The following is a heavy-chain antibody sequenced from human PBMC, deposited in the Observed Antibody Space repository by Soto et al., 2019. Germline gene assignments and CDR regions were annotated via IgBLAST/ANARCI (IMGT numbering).Heavy chain of an antibody. CDR3: ARAGNTISYYMDV. Sequence: GGSLRLSCAASGFTFSSYGMHWVRQAPGKGLEWVAVIWYDGSNKYYADSVKGRFTISRDNSKNTLYLQMNSLRAEDTAVYYCARAGNTISYYMDVWGKGTTVTVSS. CDR2: IWYDGSNK. V-gene: IGHV3-33*01. J-gene: IGHJ6*03. D-gene: IGHD3-9*01. CDR1: GFTFSSYG.